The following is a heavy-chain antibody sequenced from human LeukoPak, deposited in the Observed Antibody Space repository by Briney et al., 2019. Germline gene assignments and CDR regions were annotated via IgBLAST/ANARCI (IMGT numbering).Heavy chain of an antibody. V-gene: IGHV3-33*01. D-gene: IGHD3-22*01. CDR3: ARDLHRITMIVVVHPGGFDY. J-gene: IGHJ4*02. CDR1: GSTFSSYG. Sequence: GGSLRLSCAASGSTFSSYGMHWVRQAPGKGLEWVAVIWYDGSNKYYADSVKGRFTISRDNSKNTLYLQMNSLRAEDTAVYYCARDLHRITMIVVVHPGGFDYWGQGTLVTVSS. CDR2: IWYDGSNK.